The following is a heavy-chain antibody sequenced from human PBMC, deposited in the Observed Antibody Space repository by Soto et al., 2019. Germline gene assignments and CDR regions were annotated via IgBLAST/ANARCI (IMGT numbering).Heavy chain of an antibody. J-gene: IGHJ4*02. V-gene: IGHV3-23*01. CDR2: ISGSGGST. Sequence: EVQLLESGGGLVQPGGSLRLSCAASGFTFSSYAMSWVRQAPGKGLEWVSAISGSGGSTYYADSVKGRFTISRDNPKNTLYLRMNSLRAEDTAVYYCAKTTLDGSSVYWGQGTLVTVSS. D-gene: IGHD6-6*01. CDR3: AKTTLDGSSVY. CDR1: GFTFSSYA.